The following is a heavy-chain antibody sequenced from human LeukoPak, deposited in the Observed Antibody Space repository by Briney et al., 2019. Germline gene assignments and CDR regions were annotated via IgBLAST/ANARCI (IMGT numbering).Heavy chain of an antibody. Sequence: ASVKVSCKASGYTFTSYAMHWVRQAPGQRLEWMGWINAGNGNTKYSQKFQGRVTITRDTSANTAYMELSSLRSEDTAVYYCARADDYGDYAVDYWGQGTLVTVSS. CDR1: GYTFTSYA. CDR2: INAGNGNT. CDR3: ARADDYGDYAVDY. D-gene: IGHD4-17*01. V-gene: IGHV1-3*01. J-gene: IGHJ4*02.